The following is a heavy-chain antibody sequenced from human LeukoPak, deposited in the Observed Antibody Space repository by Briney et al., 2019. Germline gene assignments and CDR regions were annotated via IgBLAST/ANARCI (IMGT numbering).Heavy chain of an antibody. CDR3: ARDRLRLLEFGQDKPNWFDP. CDR2: INPNSGGT. V-gene: IGHV1-2*06. Sequence: ASVKVSCKASGNTFIDYYMHWVRQAPGQGLEWVGRINPNSGGTNYAQKFQGRVTMTIDTSINTPYMELNRLTSDDTAVYYCARDRLRLLEFGQDKPNWFDPWGQGTLVTVSS. D-gene: IGHD3-3*01. CDR1: GNTFIDYY. J-gene: IGHJ5*02.